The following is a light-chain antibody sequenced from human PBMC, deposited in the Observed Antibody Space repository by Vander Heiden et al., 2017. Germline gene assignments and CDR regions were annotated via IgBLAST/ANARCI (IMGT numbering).Light chain of an antibody. CDR2: GAS. CDR3: QQYGSSLSIVTYT. J-gene: IGKJ2*01. V-gene: IGKV3-20*01. Sequence: EIVLTQSPGTLSLSPGERATLSCRASQSVSSSYLAWYQQKPGQAPRLLIYGASSRATGIPDRFSGSGSGTDFTLTISRLEPEDFAVYYCQQYGSSLSIVTYTFGQGTKLEIK. CDR1: QSVSSSY.